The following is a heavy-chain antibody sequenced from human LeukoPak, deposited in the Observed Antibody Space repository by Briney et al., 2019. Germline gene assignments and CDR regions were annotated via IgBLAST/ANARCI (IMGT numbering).Heavy chain of an antibody. J-gene: IGHJ3*02. V-gene: IGHV4-39*01. CDR3: AGIRGYSYGYPDAFDI. CDR2: IYRSGST. Sequence: SETLSLTCTVSGDSISSSSYYWGWIRQPPGKGLEWIGSIYRSGSTYYNPSLKSRVTTSVDTSKNQFSLKLSSVTAADTAVYYCAGIRGYSYGYPDAFDIWGQGTMVTVSS. D-gene: IGHD5-18*01. CDR1: GDSISSSSYY.